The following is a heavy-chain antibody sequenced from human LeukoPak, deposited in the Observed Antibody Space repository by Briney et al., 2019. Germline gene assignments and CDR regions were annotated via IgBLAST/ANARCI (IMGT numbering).Heavy chain of an antibody. V-gene: IGHV1-2*02. CDR3: ARTYTAVHYFDY. D-gene: IGHD2-21*02. CDR1: GYTFTGYY. CDR2: INPNSGGT. J-gene: IGHJ4*02. Sequence: GASVKVSCKASGYTFTGYYMHWVRQAPGQGLEWMGWINPNSGGTKYAQKFQGRVTMTRDTSISTAYMELSRLTSDDTALYYCARTYTAVHYFDYWGQGTLVTVSS.